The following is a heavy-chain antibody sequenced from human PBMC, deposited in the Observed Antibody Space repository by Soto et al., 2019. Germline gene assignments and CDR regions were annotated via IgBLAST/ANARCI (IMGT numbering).Heavy chain of an antibody. D-gene: IGHD3-3*01. J-gene: IGHJ6*02. CDR2: IIPVFGSA. CDR3: ARTRLRFWEWLCWYGMDV. Sequence: GGSVQVSCKASGDTFSSYSITWVRQAPGQGLEWMGGIIPVFGSANYAQKFQGRVTITADESTSTAYMELSSLRSQDTAVYYCARTRLRFWEWLCWYGMDVCGQGITATVS. CDR1: GDTFSSYS. V-gene: IGHV1-69*13.